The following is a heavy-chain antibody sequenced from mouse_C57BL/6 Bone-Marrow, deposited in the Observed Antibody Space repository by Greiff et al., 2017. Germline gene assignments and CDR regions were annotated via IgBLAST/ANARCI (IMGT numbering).Heavy chain of an antibody. J-gene: IGHJ4*01. D-gene: IGHD3-3*01. CDR2: IWGVGST. CDR1: GFSLTSYG. V-gene: IGHV2-6*01. Sequence: QVQLQQSGPGLVAPSQSLSITCTVSGFSLTSYGVDWVRQSPGKGLEWLGVIWGVGSTNYNSALKSRLSISKDNSKSQVFLKMNSLQTDDTAMYYCASGGLGGAMDYWGQGTSVTVSS. CDR3: ASGGLGGAMDY.